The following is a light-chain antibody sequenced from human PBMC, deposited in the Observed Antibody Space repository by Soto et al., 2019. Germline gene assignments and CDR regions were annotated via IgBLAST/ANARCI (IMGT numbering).Light chain of an antibody. V-gene: IGKV3-20*01. CDR1: QSLGSSS. CDR3: QRYGGSPRT. J-gene: IGKJ1*01. Sequence: VTLSPDTLTLSPRECVSLSYTYSQSLGSSSLTWYQQTRGQAPRLLIHPASSLHAGMPDRFSGSGSGTDSPLTISRVEPEAFPVYYCQRYGGSPRTFGQGTKVDIK. CDR2: PAS.